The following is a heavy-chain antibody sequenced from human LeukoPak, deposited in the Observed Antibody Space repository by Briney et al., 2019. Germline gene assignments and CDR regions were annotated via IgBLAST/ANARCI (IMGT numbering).Heavy chain of an antibody. Sequence: GGSLRLSCAASGFTFSSYSMNWVRQAPGKGLEWVSYISSSSSTIYYADSVKGRFTISRDNAKNSLYLQMNSLRAEDTAVYYWARGSGYYSYYFDYWGQGTLVTVSS. J-gene: IGHJ4*02. D-gene: IGHD3-22*01. CDR2: ISSSSSTI. CDR1: GFTFSSYS. CDR3: ARGSGYYSYYFDY. V-gene: IGHV3-48*04.